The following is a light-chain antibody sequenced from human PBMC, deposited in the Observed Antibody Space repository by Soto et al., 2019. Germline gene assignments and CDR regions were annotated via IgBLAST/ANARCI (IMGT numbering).Light chain of an antibody. CDR2: EVS. J-gene: IGLJ1*01. CDR1: STDVGGYNF. Sequence: QSVLTQPASVSGSPGQSITISCTGTSTDVGGYNFVSWYQQHPGKAPKLIISEVSNRPSGLSNRFSGSKSGNTASLTISGLQAEDEADYYCSSYTGSSTLGVFGTGTKLPS. CDR3: SSYTGSSTLGV. V-gene: IGLV2-14*01.